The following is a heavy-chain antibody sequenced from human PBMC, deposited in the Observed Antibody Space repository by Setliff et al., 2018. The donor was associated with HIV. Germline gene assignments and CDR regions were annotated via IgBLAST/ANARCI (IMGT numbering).Heavy chain of an antibody. CDR3: ARGHDILEPSGPFDY. V-gene: IGHV4-34*01. D-gene: IGHD6-19*01. CDR1: GGSFSGYY. J-gene: IGHJ4*02. Sequence: SETLSLTCAVYGGSFSGYYWSWIRQPPGKGLEWIGEINHSGSTNYNMSLWSRVTISLDASRNQFSLELISVTAADTAVYYCARGHDILEPSGPFDYWGQGTLVTVSS. CDR2: INHSGST.